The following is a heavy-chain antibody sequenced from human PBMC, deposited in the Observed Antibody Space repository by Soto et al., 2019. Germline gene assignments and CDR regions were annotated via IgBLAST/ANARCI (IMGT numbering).Heavy chain of an antibody. V-gene: IGHV3-23*01. CDR2: ITSAGST. Sequence: EVQLLESGGDLAQPGGSLRLICAASGFTFSNYAITWVRQSPGKGLEWVSTITSAGSTFYGDTVRGRFTISRDNSKSTLYLQMNSLGAEDTAVYYCAKTDKFHSQSSGWANRFDSWGQGTLVTVSS. J-gene: IGHJ4*02. CDR1: GFTFSNYA. D-gene: IGHD6-19*01. CDR3: AKTDKFHSQSSGWANRFDS.